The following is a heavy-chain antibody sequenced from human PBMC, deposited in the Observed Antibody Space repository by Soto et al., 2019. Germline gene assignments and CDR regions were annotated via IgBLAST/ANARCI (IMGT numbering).Heavy chain of an antibody. J-gene: IGHJ4*02. CDR3: ARTSVNWGSRGLIDH. D-gene: IGHD7-27*01. CDR1: GFSLSTTGVG. Sequence: QITLKESGPTLVKPTQTLTLTCAFSGFSLSTTGVGVGWIRQPPGKALEWLAFIYWDDDERYRPSLKSRLTITQDPSEXQVVLTMANMDPVDTATYYCARTSVNWGSRGLIDHWGQGTLVTVSS. CDR2: IYWDDDE. V-gene: IGHV2-5*02.